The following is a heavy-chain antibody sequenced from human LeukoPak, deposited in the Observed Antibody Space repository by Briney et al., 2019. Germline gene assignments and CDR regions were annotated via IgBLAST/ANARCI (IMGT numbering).Heavy chain of an antibody. CDR2: INLNSGGT. D-gene: IGHD1-26*01. CDR1: GYTFTGYY. CDR3: AREGVVGAYDY. V-gene: IGHV1-2*02. J-gene: IGHJ4*02. Sequence: ASAKVSCKASGYTFTGYYMHWVRQAPGQGLEWMGWINLNSGGTNYAQKFQGRVTMTRDTSTSTAYMELSRLRSDDTAVYYCAREGVVGAYDYWGQGMLVTVSS.